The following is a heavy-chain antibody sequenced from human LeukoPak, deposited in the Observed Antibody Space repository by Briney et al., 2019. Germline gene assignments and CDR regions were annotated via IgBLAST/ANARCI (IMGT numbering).Heavy chain of an antibody. CDR2: IYHSGST. D-gene: IGHD5-12*01. Sequence: SETLSLTCTVSGYSISSGYYWGWIRQPPGKGLEWIGSIYHSGSTYYNPSLKSRVTISVDTSKNQFSLKLSSVTAADTAVYYCARDLAPATIIQRYFDYWGQGALVTVSS. CDR3: ARDLAPATIIQRYFDY. CDR1: GYSISSGYY. J-gene: IGHJ4*02. V-gene: IGHV4-38-2*02.